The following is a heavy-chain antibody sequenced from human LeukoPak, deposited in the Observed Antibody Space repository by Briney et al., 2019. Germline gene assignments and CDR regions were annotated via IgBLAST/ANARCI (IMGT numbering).Heavy chain of an antibody. V-gene: IGHV3-53*01. J-gene: IGHJ4*02. CDR1: GFTVSSSY. D-gene: IGHD4-23*01. CDR3: ARRGDGGRPFDY. Sequence: GGSLRLSCAASGFTVSSSYMNWVRQAPGKGLEWVSLIYGGGSTYYADSVKGRFTISRDNSKSTLYLQMNSLRAEDTAVYYCARRGDGGRPFDYWGQGTLVTVSS. CDR2: IYGGGST.